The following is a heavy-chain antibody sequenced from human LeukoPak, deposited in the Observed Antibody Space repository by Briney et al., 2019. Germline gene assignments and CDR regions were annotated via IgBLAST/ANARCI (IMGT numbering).Heavy chain of an antibody. V-gene: IGHV4-39*07. CDR3: ARDAYSSGENWFDP. Sequence: SETLSLTCTVSGGSISSSSYYWGWIRQPPGKGLEWIGSIYYSGSTYYNLSLKSRVTISVDTSKNQFSLKLSSVTAADTAVYYCARDAYSSGENWFDPWGQGTLVTVSS. D-gene: IGHD6-19*01. CDR1: GGSISSSSYY. J-gene: IGHJ5*02. CDR2: IYYSGST.